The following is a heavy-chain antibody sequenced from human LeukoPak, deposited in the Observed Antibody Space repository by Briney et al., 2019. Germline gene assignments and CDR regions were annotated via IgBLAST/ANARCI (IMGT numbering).Heavy chain of an antibody. Sequence: HPGGSLRLSCAASGFTFSSYSMSWVRQAPGKGLEWVSYISSSGSIIYYADSVKGRFTISRDNAKSSLYLQINSLRAEDTAVYYCARTAWSDGGIYWYFDLWGRGTLVTVSS. J-gene: IGHJ2*01. D-gene: IGHD1-1*01. CDR3: ARTAWSDGGIYWYFDL. CDR2: ISSSGSII. V-gene: IGHV3-48*04. CDR1: GFTFSSYS.